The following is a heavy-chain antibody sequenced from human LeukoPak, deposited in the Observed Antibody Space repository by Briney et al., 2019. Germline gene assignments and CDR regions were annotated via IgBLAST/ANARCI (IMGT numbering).Heavy chain of an antibody. CDR2: INHSGST. V-gene: IGHV4-34*01. CDR1: GGSFSGYY. CDR3: ARDSYYDSSGRKGFDP. D-gene: IGHD3-22*01. J-gene: IGHJ5*02. Sequence: SETLSLTCAVYGGSFSGYYWSWIRQPPGKGLEWIGEINHSGSTNYNPSLKSRVTISVDTSKNQFSLKLSSVTAADTAVYYCARDSYYDSSGRKGFDPWGQGTLVTVSS.